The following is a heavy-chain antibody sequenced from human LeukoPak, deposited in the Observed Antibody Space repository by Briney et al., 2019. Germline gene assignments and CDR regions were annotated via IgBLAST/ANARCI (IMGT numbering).Heavy chain of an antibody. CDR1: GYSFTSYW. Sequence: PGESLKISCKGSGYSFTSYWIGWVRQMPGKGLEWMGIIYPGDSDTRYSPSFQGQVTISADKSTNTANLQWSSLKASDTAMYYCARRDSSSWFGYWGQGTLVTVSS. V-gene: IGHV5-51*01. CDR3: ARRDSSSWFGY. D-gene: IGHD6-13*01. CDR2: IYPGDSDT. J-gene: IGHJ4*02.